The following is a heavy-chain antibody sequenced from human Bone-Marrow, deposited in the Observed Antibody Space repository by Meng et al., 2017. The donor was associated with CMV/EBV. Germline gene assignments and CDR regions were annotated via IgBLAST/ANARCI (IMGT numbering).Heavy chain of an antibody. V-gene: IGHV3-30*02. D-gene: IGHD1-26*01. J-gene: IGHJ3*02. CDR2: IRYDGSNK. CDR1: GLTFSSYG. Sequence: GGSLRLSCAASGLTFSSYGMHWVRQAPGKGLEWVAFIRYDGSNKYYADSVKGRFTISRDNSKNTLYLQMNSLRAEDTAVYYCAIIVGATTRAFDIWGQGTMVTVSS. CDR3: AIIVGATTRAFDI.